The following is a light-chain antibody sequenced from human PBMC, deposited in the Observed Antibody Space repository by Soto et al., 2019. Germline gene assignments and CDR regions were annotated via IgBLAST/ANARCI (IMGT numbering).Light chain of an antibody. CDR1: QGTSNY. V-gene: IGKV1-27*01. CDR3: QKYNSAPTWT. CDR2: AAS. Sequence: DIQMTQSPSSLSASVGDRVTITCRASQGTSNYLAWYQQKPGKVPKLLIYAASTLQSGVPSRFRGSGSGTYFTLTITSLQPEDVATYYCQKYNSAPTWTFGQGTKVEIK. J-gene: IGKJ1*01.